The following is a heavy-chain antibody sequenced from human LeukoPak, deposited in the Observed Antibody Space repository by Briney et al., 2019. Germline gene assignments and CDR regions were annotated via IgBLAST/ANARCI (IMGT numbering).Heavy chain of an antibody. J-gene: IGHJ6*02. CDR3: ARKPYYYGSSGMDV. D-gene: IGHD3-10*01. CDR1: GFTFSSYW. V-gene: IGHV3-7*01. CDR2: IKQDGSEK. Sequence: GGSLRLSCAASGFTFSSYWMSWVRQAPGKGLEWVANIKQDGSEKYYVDSVKGRLTISRDNAKNSLYLQMNSLRAEDTAVYYCARKPYYYGSSGMDVWGQGTTVTVSS.